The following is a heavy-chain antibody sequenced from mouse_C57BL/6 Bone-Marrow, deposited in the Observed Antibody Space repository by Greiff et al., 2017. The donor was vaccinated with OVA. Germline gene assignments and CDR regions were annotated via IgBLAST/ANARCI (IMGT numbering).Heavy chain of an antibody. CDR2: IWWDDDK. D-gene: IGHD2-5*01. CDR1: GFSLSTFGMG. Sequence: QVTLQVSGPGILQPSQTLSLTCSFSGFSLSTFGMGVGWIRQPSGKGLEWQAHIWWDDDKYYNPALKSRLTISKDTSKNQVFLKIANVDTADTATYYCARIAPTYYSNYGGYWGQGTTLTVSS. CDR3: ARIAPTYYSNYGGY. J-gene: IGHJ2*01. V-gene: IGHV8-8*01.